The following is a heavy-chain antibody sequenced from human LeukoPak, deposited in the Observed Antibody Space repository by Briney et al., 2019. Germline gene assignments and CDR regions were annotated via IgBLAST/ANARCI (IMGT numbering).Heavy chain of an antibody. CDR2: ITGGDNT. D-gene: IGHD6-19*01. CDR3: AKEGTGAGTGYFDY. CDR1: GFTFTNYA. V-gene: IGHV3-23*01. Sequence: GGSLRLSCAASGFTFTNYAMSWVRQAPGKGLEWVSAITGGDNTYYTDSVKGRFTISRDNSKNTLYLQMNSPRAEDTAIYYCAKEGTGAGTGYFDYWGQGALVTVSS. J-gene: IGHJ4*02.